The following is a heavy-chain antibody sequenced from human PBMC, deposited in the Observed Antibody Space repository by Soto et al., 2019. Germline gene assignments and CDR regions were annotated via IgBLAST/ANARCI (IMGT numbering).Heavy chain of an antibody. V-gene: IGHV4-30-4*01. CDR1: GGSITSGDYY. D-gene: IGHD6-13*01. CDR2: IHNSGNT. Sequence: SETLSLTCTVSGGSITSGDYYWSWIRQPPGKGLEWIGYIHNSGNTYHNPSLKSRVTISVDTSKNQFSLKVTSVTAADTAVYYCARDPVYSSSWYPPSNWGQGTLVTVSS. J-gene: IGHJ4*02. CDR3: ARDPVYSSSWYPPSN.